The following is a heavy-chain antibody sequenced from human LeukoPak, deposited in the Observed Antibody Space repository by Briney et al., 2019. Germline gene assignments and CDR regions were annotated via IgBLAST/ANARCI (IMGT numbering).Heavy chain of an antibody. V-gene: IGHV3-74*01. Sequence: PAGGSLRLSCAASGFTFSDYWIHWVRHAPGKGLVWVSRINTDGSITNYADSVKGRFSISRDNAKNTLYLQMSSLRAEDTAVYYCASFIEYTSSDAFDIWGQGTMVTVSS. J-gene: IGHJ3*02. CDR2: INTDGSIT. CDR1: GFTFSDYW. D-gene: IGHD6-6*01. CDR3: ASFIEYTSSDAFDI.